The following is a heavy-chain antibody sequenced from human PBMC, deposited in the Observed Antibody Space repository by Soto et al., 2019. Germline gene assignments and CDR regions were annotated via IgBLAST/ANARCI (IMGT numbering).Heavy chain of an antibody. D-gene: IGHD6-13*01. CDR2: INHSGST. CDR1: GGSFSGYY. Sequence: SESLSLTCAVYGGSFSGYYWSWIRQPPGKGLEWIGEINHSGSTNYNPSLKSRVTISVDTSKNQFSLKLSSVTAADTAVYYCATSLRYSSSWLYYYGMDVWGQGTTVS. J-gene: IGHJ6*02. CDR3: ATSLRYSSSWLYYYGMDV. V-gene: IGHV4-34*01.